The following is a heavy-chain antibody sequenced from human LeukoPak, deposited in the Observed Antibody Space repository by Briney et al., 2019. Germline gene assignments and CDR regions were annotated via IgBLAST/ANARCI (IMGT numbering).Heavy chain of an antibody. D-gene: IGHD3-22*01. V-gene: IGHV3-66*01. J-gene: IGHJ4*02. CDR3: ARGAPPTYYYDSSGYYFDY. CDR2: IYSGGST. Sequence: GGSLRLSCAASGFTVSSNYMSWVRQAPGKGLEWASVIYSGGSTYYADSVKGRFTISRDNSKNTLYLQMNSLRAEDTAVYYCARGAPPTYYYDSSGYYFDYWGQGTLVTVSS. CDR1: GFTVSSNY.